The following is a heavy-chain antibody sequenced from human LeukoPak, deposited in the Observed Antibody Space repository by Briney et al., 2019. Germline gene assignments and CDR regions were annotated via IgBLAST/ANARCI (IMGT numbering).Heavy chain of an antibody. V-gene: IGHV5-51*01. CDR1: GYSFTNYL. J-gene: IGHJ4*02. CDR2: IYPGDSDT. Sequence: GESLKISCKGSGYSFTNYLIGWVRQMPVKGLEWMGIIYPGDSDTRYSPSFQGQVTISADKSISTAYLQWSSLKASDTAMYYCARHSSSGWYVGPFDYWGQGTLVTVSS. D-gene: IGHD6-19*01. CDR3: ARHSSSGWYVGPFDY.